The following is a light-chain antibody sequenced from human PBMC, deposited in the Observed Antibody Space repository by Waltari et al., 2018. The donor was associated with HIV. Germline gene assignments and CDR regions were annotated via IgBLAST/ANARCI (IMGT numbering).Light chain of an antibody. CDR1: SSDVGGYNY. V-gene: IGLV2-14*01. CDR2: EVS. CDR3: SSYTGTSTHVV. Sequence: QSDLTQPASVSGSPGQSITISCTGTSSDVGGYNYVPAYQQHAGKAPKLMIYEVSNRPSGVSNRFSGSKSGNTASLTISGLQAEDEAYYYCSSYTGTSTHVVFGGGTKLTVL. J-gene: IGLJ2*01.